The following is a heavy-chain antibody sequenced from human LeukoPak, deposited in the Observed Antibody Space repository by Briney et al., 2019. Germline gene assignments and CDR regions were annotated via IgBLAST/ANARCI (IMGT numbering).Heavy chain of an antibody. CDR1: DGSISNSY. J-gene: IGHJ3*02. CDR2: IYYSGGT. V-gene: IGHV4-59*01. Sequence: SETLSLTCTVSDGSISNSYWNWVRQPPGKGLEWIGYIYYSGGTNYNPSLKSRVTISVDTSKNQFSLKLSSVTAADTAVYYCARVGAKMMVTLGGEDGDAFDIWGQGTMVTVSS. CDR3: ARVGAKMMVTLGGEDGDAFDI. D-gene: IGHD2-21*02.